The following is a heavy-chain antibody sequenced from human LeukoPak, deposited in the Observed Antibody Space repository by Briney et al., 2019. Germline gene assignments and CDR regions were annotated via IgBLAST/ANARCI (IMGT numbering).Heavy chain of an antibody. D-gene: IGHD6-25*01. J-gene: IGHJ4*02. Sequence: PGGSLRLSCAATGFTFRSYWMHWVRQAPGKGLVWVSRINSDGSNTADADSVKGRFTISRDNAKNTAYLQMNSLRAEDTAVYYCARGYSSGSRIDYWGQGTLVTVSS. CDR3: ARGYSSGSRIDY. CDR2: INSDGSNT. CDR1: GFTFRSYW. V-gene: IGHV3-74*01.